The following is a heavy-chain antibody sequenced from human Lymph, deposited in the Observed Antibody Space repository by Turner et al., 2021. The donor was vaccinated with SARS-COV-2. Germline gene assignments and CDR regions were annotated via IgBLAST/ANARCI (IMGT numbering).Heavy chain of an antibody. CDR3: TTHSAPDY. J-gene: IGHJ4*02. CDR1: GFPFSNAW. D-gene: IGHD6-13*01. V-gene: IGHV3-15*01. CDR2: IKTKTDGGIT. Sequence: EVQRVSPGGGLVKPWGSLSSSCAATGFPFSNAWMNWVRQAPGKGLEWVGSIKTKTDGGITDHAAPVKGRFTISRDDSKNTLYLQMNSLKTEDTAVYYCTTHSAPDYWGQGTLVTVSS.